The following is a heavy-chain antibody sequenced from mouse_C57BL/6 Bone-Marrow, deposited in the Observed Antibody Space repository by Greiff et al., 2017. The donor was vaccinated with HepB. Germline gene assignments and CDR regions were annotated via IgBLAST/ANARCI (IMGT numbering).Heavy chain of an antibody. CDR3: ASRYDYDRGYYAMDY. CDR1: GFNIKNTY. CDR2: IDPANGNT. Sequence: EVQLQQSVAELVRPGASVKLSCTASGFNIKNTYMHWVKQRPGQGLEWIGRIDPANGNTKYAPKFQGKATITADTSSNTAYLQLSSLTSEDTAIYYCASRYDYDRGYYAMDYWGQGTSVTVSS. J-gene: IGHJ4*01. V-gene: IGHV14-3*01. D-gene: IGHD2-4*01.